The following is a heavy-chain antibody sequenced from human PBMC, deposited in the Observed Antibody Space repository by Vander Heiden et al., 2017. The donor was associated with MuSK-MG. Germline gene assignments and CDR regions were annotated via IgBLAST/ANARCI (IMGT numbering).Heavy chain of an antibody. CDR2: ISWDGGST. J-gene: IGHJ4*02. CDR1: GFTFDDYT. Sequence: EVQLVESGGVVVQPGGSLRLSCAASGFTFDDYTMHWVRQAPGKGLEWVSLISWDGGSTYYADSVKGRFTISRDNSKNALYLQMNSLRTEDTALYYCAKDARRDSSGYPDYWGQGTLVTVSS. D-gene: IGHD3-22*01. CDR3: AKDARRDSSGYPDY. V-gene: IGHV3-43*01.